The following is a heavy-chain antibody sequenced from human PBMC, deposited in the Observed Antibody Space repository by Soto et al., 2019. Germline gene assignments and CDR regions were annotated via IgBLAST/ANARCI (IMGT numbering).Heavy chain of an antibody. Sequence: SETLSLTCTVSGASISSGGYFWTWIRQHPGKGLEWIGYISNGGSTFYNPALKSRLTISIDVSKTQFSLKLTSVTAADTAVYYWARDPGSGWGMDVWGQGTTVTVSS. V-gene: IGHV4-31*03. J-gene: IGHJ6*02. CDR2: ISNGGST. CDR3: ARDPGSGWGMDV. D-gene: IGHD2-15*01. CDR1: GASISSGGYF.